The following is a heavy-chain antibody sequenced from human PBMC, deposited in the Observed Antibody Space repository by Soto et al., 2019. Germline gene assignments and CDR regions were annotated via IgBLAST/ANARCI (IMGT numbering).Heavy chain of an antibody. CDR3: AREFCSGGNCYTYYFDP. CDR2: INTDGSKT. CDR1: GLTFNRYW. D-gene: IGHD2-15*01. Sequence: DVQLVETGGGVVPPGGSLRLSCAASGLTFNRYWLHWVRHVPGKGLVWVSHINTDGSKTNYADSVKGRFTISTDNAKSTLFLQMNSLRDEDTAVYYCAREFCSGGNCYTYYFDPWGQGIPVTVSS. V-gene: IGHV3-74*01. J-gene: IGHJ5*02.